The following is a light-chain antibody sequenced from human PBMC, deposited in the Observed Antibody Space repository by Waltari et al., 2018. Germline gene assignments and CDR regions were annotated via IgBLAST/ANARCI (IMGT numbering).Light chain of an antibody. CDR3: QQYYSYPYT. V-gene: IGKV1-8*01. CDR1: QDIAGY. CDR2: AAS. J-gene: IGKJ2*01. Sequence: AIRMTQSPSSISASTGDRVTITCRASQDIAGYLAWYQQIPGKAPKLLIYAASTLQSGVPSRFSGSGSGTDFTLTINCLQSEDFGTFYCQQYYSYPYTFGQGTKLETK.